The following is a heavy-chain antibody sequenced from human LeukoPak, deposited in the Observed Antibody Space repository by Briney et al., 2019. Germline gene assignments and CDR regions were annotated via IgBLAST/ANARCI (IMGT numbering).Heavy chain of an antibody. J-gene: IGHJ6*03. D-gene: IGHD7-27*01. CDR2: ISGSGGST. Sequence: GGSLRLSCAASGFTFSSYAMSWVRQAPGKGLEWVSAISGSGGSTYYADSVKGRFTISRDNSKNTLYLQMNSLRAEDTAVYYCAKVGTYNYYYYYMDVWGKGTTVTVSS. CDR1: GFTFSSYA. CDR3: AKVGTYNYYYYYMDV. V-gene: IGHV3-23*01.